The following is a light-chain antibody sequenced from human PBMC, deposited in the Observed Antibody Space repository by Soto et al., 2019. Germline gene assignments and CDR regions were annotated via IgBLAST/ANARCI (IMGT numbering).Light chain of an antibody. J-gene: IGKJ3*01. V-gene: IGKV1-12*01. CDR1: QGVGNW. CDR2: AAS. Sequence: DIQMTQSPSSVSASVGDRVTITCRASQGVGNWLAWYQQTPGKDPRLLIYAASSLQRGVPSRFSGSGSGTEFTLTISGLQPEDFATYYGQQANSFPKFTFGPGTKVDVK. CDR3: QQANSFPKFT.